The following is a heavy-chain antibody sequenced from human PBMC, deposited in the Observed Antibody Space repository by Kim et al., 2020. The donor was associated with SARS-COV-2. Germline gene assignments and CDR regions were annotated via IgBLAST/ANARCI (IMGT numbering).Heavy chain of an antibody. Sequence: SETLSLTCTVSGGSVSSGSYYWSWIRQPPGKGLEWIGYIYYSGSTNYNPSLKSRVTISVDTSKNQFSLKLSSVTAADTAVYYCARDPGMVRGANNWFDPWGQGTLVTVSS. CDR1: GGSVSSGSYY. V-gene: IGHV4-61*01. CDR2: IYYSGST. D-gene: IGHD3-10*01. CDR3: ARDPGMVRGANNWFDP. J-gene: IGHJ5*02.